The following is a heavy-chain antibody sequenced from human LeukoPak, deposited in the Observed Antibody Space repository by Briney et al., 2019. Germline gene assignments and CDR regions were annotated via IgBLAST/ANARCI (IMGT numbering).Heavy chain of an antibody. CDR3: AKDDGTYYFDY. CDR2: ISYDGSNK. V-gene: IGHV3-30*18. D-gene: IGHD3/OR15-3a*01. Sequence: GGSLRLSCEASGLTFSSYGMHWVRQAPGKGLEWVAVISYDGSNKYYADSVKGRFTISRDNSKNTLYLQMNSLRAEDTAVYYCAKDDGTYYFDYWGQGTLVTVSS. CDR1: GLTFSSYG. J-gene: IGHJ4*02.